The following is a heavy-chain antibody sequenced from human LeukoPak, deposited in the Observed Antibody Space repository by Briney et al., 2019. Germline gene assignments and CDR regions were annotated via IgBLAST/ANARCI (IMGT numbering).Heavy chain of an antibody. V-gene: IGHV3-23*01. J-gene: IGHJ5*02. Sequence: GGSLRLSCAASGFTVSSYPLSWVRQAPGKGLEWVSLISESGDSAYYADSVKGRVTTSRDNWRNTLYLQMSSLGAEDTAIYYCARRWQLSFDPWGQGTLVTVSP. CDR1: GFTVSSYP. CDR3: ARRWQLSFDP. D-gene: IGHD2-15*01. CDR2: ISESGDSA.